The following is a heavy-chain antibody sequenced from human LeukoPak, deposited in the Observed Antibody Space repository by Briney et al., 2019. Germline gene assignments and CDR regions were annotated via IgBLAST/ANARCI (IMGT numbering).Heavy chain of an antibody. D-gene: IGHD6-13*01. J-gene: IGHJ5*02. CDR1: GGSFSGYS. CDR2: INHSGST. Sequence: SETLSLTCAVYGGSFSGYSWSWTRQPPGKGLEWIREINHSGSTNYNPSLKSRVTISVDTSKNQFSLKLSSVTAADTAVYYCARGPGSWYKNWFDPWGQGTLVTVSS. V-gene: IGHV4-34*01. CDR3: ARGPGSWYKNWFDP.